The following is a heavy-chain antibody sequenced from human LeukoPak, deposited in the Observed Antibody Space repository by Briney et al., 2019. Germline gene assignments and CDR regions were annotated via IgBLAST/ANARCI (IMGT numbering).Heavy chain of an antibody. CDR2: INHSGST. CDR3: ARGRAPGIAAAGPYYFDY. J-gene: IGHJ4*02. Sequence: SETLSLTCAVYGGSFSGYYWSWIRQPPGKGLEWIGEINHSGSTNYNPSLKSRVTISVDTSKNQFSLKLSSVTAADTAVYYCARGRAPGIAAAGPYYFDYWGQGTLVTVSS. D-gene: IGHD6-13*01. CDR1: GGSFSGYY. V-gene: IGHV4-34*01.